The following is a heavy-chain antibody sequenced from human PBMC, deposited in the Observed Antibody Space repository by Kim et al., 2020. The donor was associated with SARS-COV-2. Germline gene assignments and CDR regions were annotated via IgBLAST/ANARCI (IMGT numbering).Heavy chain of an antibody. V-gene: IGHV4-34*01. D-gene: IGHD3-22*01. Sequence: PSRKSRVTISIDTAKNQFSLKLSSVTAADTAVYYCANLYSSGYYYDAFDIWGQGTMVTVSS. CDR3: ANLYSSGYYYDAFDI. J-gene: IGHJ3*02.